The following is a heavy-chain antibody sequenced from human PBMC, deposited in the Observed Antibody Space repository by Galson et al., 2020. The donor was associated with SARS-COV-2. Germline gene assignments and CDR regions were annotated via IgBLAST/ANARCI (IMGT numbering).Heavy chain of an antibody. Sequence: GGSLRLSCAASGLTVSTNYMTWVRQAPGKGLEWVSLIYSGGGTYYADSVTGKFTISRDNSKNTLYLQMNSLSAEDTAVYYCAGAHKDCTGEICNGDYWGQGTLVTVSS. J-gene: IGHJ4*02. CDR2: IYSGGGT. CDR3: AGAHKDCTGEICNGDY. D-gene: IGHD2-8*02. CDR1: GLTVSTNY. V-gene: IGHV3-66*01.